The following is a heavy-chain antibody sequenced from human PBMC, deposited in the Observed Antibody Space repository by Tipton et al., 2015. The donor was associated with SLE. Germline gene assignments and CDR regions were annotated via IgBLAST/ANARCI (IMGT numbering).Heavy chain of an antibody. J-gene: IGHJ5*02. D-gene: IGHD7-27*01. Sequence: TLSLTCAVYGGSFSGYYWSWIRQPPGKGLEWIGEINHSGSTNYNPSLKSRVTISVDTSKNQFSLKLSSVTAADTAVYYCAKGGELGSPTGVDPWGQGTLVTVSS. CDR1: GGSFSGYY. V-gene: IGHV4-34*01. CDR2: INHSGST. CDR3: AKGGELGSPTGVDP.